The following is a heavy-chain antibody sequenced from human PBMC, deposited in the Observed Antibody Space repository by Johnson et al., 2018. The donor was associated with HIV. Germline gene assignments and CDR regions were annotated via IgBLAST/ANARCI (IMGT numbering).Heavy chain of an antibody. CDR1: GFTFSSYA. V-gene: IGHV3-30-3*01. Sequence: QMQLVESGGGVVQPGRSLRLSCAASGFTFSSYAMHWVRQAPGKGLEWLAAISYDGSNKYYAGSVKGRLTISRDTAEKSLYLQMNSLSVEDTALYYCAREGGGSNEDDAFDIWGQGTMVTVSS. CDR2: ISYDGSNK. J-gene: IGHJ3*02. D-gene: IGHD1-26*01. CDR3: AREGGGSNEDDAFDI.